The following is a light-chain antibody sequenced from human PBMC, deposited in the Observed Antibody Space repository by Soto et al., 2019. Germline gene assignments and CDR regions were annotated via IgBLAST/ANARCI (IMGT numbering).Light chain of an antibody. V-gene: IGKV3-20*01. CDR2: GAS. CDR1: QSVTTR. Sequence: IVLTQSPGTLSLSPVKRVTLSCRASQSVTTRLAWYQHKPGQAPTLLMSGASNRASGVPVRFSGSGSGSDFTLTIPRLEPEDFALYYCQQYGGCPLTLGIGTRLETK. CDR3: QQYGGCPLT. J-gene: IGKJ5*01.